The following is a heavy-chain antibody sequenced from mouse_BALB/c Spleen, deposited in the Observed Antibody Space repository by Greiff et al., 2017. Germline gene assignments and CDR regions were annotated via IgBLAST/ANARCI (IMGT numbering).Heavy chain of an antibody. V-gene: IGHV5-6*02. J-gene: IGHJ4*01. CDR3: ARRDDLGAMDY. CDR1: GFTFSSYG. CDR2: ISSGGSYT. D-gene: IGHD3-3*01. Sequence: EVKVVESGGDLVKPGGSLKLSCAASGFTFSSYGMSWVRQTPDKRLEWVATISSGGSYTYYPDSVKGRFTISRDNAKNTLYLQMSSLKSEDTAMYYCARRDDLGAMDYWGQGTSVTVSS.